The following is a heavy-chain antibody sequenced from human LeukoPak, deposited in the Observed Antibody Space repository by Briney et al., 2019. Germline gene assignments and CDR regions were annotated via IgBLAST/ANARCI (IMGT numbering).Heavy chain of an antibody. CDR1: GGSISSGSYY. Sequence: SETLSLTCTVSGGSISSGSYYWSWIRQPAGKGLEWIGRIYTSGSTNYNPSPKSRVTISVDTSKNQFSLKLSSVTAADTAVYYCAREGRPDTAMAGHNYYYMDVWGKGTTVTVSS. CDR3: AREGRPDTAMAGHNYYYMDV. CDR2: IYTSGST. J-gene: IGHJ6*03. D-gene: IGHD5-18*01. V-gene: IGHV4-61*02.